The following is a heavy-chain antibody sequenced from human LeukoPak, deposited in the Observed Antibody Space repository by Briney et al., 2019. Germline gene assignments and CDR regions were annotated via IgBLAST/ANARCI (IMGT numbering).Heavy chain of an antibody. CDR3: ARGPPGYSSSWYWFDP. CDR1: GGSISSGGYY. D-gene: IGHD6-13*01. V-gene: IGHV4-31*03. Sequence: SEALSLTCTVSGGSISSGGYYWSWIRQHPGKGLEWIGYIYYSGSTYYNPSLKSRVTISVDTSKDQFSLKLSSVTAADTAVYYCARGPPGYSSSWYWFDPWGQGTLVTVSS. J-gene: IGHJ5*02. CDR2: IYYSGST.